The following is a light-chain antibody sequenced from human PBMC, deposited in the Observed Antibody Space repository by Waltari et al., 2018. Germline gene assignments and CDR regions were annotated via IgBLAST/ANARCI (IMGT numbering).Light chain of an antibody. Sequence: SDELTQPPSVSVSPGQTARITCSGEILSKEYAYWYQHKPGQAPVLVIYKDSEMPSGIPDRFSGSSSGTTVTLTISAVQAEDESAYYCQSTDAIETFVFGTGTTVTVL. J-gene: IGLJ1*01. V-gene: IGLV3-25*03. CDR1: ILSKEY. CDR2: KDS. CDR3: QSTDAIETFV.